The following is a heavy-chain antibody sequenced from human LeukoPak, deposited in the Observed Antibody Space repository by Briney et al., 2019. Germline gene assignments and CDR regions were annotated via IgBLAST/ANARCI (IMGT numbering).Heavy chain of an antibody. V-gene: IGHV4-34*01. CDR2: INHSGST. Sequence: PSETLSLTCAVYGGSFSGYYWSWIRQPPGKGLEWIGEINHSGSTNYNPSLKSRVTISVDTSKNQFSLKLSSVTAADTAVYYCARRDLTTVSFGGWGQGTLVTVSS. J-gene: IGHJ4*02. D-gene: IGHD4-17*01. CDR1: GGSFSGYY. CDR3: ARRDLTTVSFGG.